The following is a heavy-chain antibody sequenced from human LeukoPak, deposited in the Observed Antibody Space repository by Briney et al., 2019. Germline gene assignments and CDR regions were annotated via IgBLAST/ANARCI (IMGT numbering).Heavy chain of an antibody. J-gene: IGHJ4*02. D-gene: IGHD6-25*01. Sequence: SETLSLTCAVYGGSFSGYYWSWIRQPPGKGLEWIGEIYHSGTTNYNPSLKSRVTISVDKSKNQFSLELTSVTAADTAVYYCVRREIAADRTLFDYWGQGTLVTVSS. V-gene: IGHV4-34*01. CDR3: VRREIAADRTLFDY. CDR1: GGSFSGYY. CDR2: IYHSGTT.